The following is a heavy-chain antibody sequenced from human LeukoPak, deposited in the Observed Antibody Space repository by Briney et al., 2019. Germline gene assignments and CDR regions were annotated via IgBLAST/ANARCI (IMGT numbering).Heavy chain of an antibody. CDR2: ISYDGSDK. D-gene: IGHD3-16*02. CDR1: GFTFSSYA. CDR3: ARVGDDYVWGSYRYTAHNWFDP. J-gene: IGHJ5*02. V-gene: IGHV3-30-3*01. Sequence: PGGSLRLSCAASGFTFSSYAMHWVRQAPGKGLEWVAVISYDGSDKYYADSVKGRFTISRDNSKNTLYLQMNSLRAEDTAVYYCARVGDDYVWGSYRYTAHNWFDPWGQGTLVTVSS.